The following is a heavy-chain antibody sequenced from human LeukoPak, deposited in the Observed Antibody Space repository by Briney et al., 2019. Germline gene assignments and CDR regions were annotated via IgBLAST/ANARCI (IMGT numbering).Heavy chain of an antibody. D-gene: IGHD4-23*01. Sequence: GGSLRLSCAASGFTVSSNYMSWVRQAPGKGLEWVSVIYSGGSTYYADSVKGRFTISRDNSKNMLYLQMNSLRAEDTAVYYCAKKSPDSSGNPAYDWGQGTLVTVSS. CDR2: IYSGGST. V-gene: IGHV3-53*01. J-gene: IGHJ4*02. CDR3: AKKSPDSSGNPAYD. CDR1: GFTVSSNY.